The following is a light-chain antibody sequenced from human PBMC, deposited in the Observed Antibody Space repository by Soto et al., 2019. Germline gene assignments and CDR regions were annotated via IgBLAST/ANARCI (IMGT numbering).Light chain of an antibody. Sequence: IVFTQSPGTLSLSPGERATLSCRASQSVARNYLAWYQQKPGQAPRLLIYDASNRVTGIPDRFSGSGSGTDFTLTISRLEPEDFAVYYCQQYGSSGTFGQGTKVDIK. CDR1: QSVARNY. V-gene: IGKV3-20*01. J-gene: IGKJ1*01. CDR3: QQYGSSGT. CDR2: DAS.